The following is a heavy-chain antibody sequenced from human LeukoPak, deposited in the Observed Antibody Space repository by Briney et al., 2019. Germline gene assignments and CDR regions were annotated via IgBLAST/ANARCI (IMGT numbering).Heavy chain of an antibody. CDR2: IYYSGST. CDR1: GGSISSYY. Sequence: PSETLSLTCTVSGGSISSYYWSWIRQPPGKGLEWIGDIYYSGSTNYNPSLKSRVTISVDTSKNQFSLKLSSVTAADTAVYYCARARIAAAGNNYYYGMDVWGQGTTVTVSS. V-gene: IGHV4-59*01. J-gene: IGHJ6*02. D-gene: IGHD6-13*01. CDR3: ARARIAAAGNNYYYGMDV.